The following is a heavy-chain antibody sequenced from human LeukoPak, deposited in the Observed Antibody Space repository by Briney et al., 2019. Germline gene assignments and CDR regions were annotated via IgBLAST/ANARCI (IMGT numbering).Heavy chain of an antibody. CDR1: GGSFSGYY. Sequence: PSETLSLTCAVYGGSFSGYYWSWIRQPPGKGLEWIGEINHSGSTNYNPSLKSRVTISVDTSKNQFSLKLSSVTAADTAVYYCARESIAAVHGMDVWGQGTTVTVSS. V-gene: IGHV4-34*01. J-gene: IGHJ6*02. D-gene: IGHD6-6*01. CDR3: ARESIAAVHGMDV. CDR2: INHSGST.